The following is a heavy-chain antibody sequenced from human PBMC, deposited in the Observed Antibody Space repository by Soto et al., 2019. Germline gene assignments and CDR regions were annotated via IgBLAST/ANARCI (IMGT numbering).Heavy chain of an antibody. CDR3: ASNVDTARGYEFDYYYYGMDV. CDR2: INPNSGGT. V-gene: IGHV1-2*04. Sequence: QVQLVQSGAEVKKPGASVKVSCKASGYTFTGYYMHWVRQAPGQGLEWMGWINPNSGGTNYAQKFQGWVTMTRDTSISTAYMELSRLRSDDTAVYYCASNVDTARGYEFDYYYYGMDVWGQGTTVTVSS. J-gene: IGHJ6*02. D-gene: IGHD5-18*01. CDR1: GYTFTGYY.